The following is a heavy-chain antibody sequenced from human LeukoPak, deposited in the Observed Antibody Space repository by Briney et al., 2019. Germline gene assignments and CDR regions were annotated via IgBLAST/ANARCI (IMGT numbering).Heavy chain of an antibody. J-gene: IGHJ5*02. CDR1: GDSISTYY. CDR2: IYYSGST. V-gene: IGHV4-59*01. D-gene: IGHD1-26*01. CDR3: AGSEDSALFDP. Sequence: PSETLSLTCTVSGVSGDSISTYYWSWIRQPPGKGLEWIGYIYYSGSTYYHPSLKSRVTILVDTSKNRFSLKLTSVTAADTAVYYCAGSEDSALFDPWGQGTLVTVSS.